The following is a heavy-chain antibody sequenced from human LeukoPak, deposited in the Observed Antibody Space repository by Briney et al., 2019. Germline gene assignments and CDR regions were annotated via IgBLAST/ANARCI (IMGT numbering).Heavy chain of an antibody. Sequence: GGSLRLSCSASGFTFSAYFMHWVRQAPGKGLEYVSSISSNEYDTYYADSVKGRFTISRDNSKNTLFLQMSSLRAEDTAIYYCTRVGYIDEGIDYWGQGTLVTVSS. D-gene: IGHD5-24*01. CDR1: GFTFSAYF. CDR3: TRVGYIDEGIDY. CDR2: ISSNEYDT. V-gene: IGHV3-64D*06. J-gene: IGHJ4*02.